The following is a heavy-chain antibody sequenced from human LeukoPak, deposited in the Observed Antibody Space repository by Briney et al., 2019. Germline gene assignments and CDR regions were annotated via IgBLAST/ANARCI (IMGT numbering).Heavy chain of an antibody. CDR2: ISAYNGNT. CDR3: ARVGLGYCSGGSCSHYYYYMDV. Sequence: ASVKVSCKASGYTFTSYGISWVRQAPGQGLEWMGWISAYNGNTNYAQKLQGRVTMTTDTSTSTAYMELRSLRSDDTAVYYCARVGLGYCSGGSCSHYYYYMDVWGKGTTVTVSS. CDR1: GYTFTSYG. D-gene: IGHD2-15*01. V-gene: IGHV1-18*01. J-gene: IGHJ6*03.